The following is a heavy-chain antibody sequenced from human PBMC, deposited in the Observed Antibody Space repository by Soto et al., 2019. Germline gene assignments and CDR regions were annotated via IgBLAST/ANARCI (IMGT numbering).Heavy chain of an antibody. CDR3: GRARCGDCGNGLPV. J-gene: IGHJ6*02. CDR1: GGSISSGGYS. D-gene: IGHD2-21*02. Sequence: SETLSLTCAVSGGSISSGGYSWSWIRQPPGKGLEWIGYIYHSGTTYYNPSLKSRVTISVDRSKNQFSLKLSSVTAADTAVYYCGRARCGDCGNGLPVWGQVTTVTVSS. CDR2: IYHSGTT. V-gene: IGHV4-30-2*01.